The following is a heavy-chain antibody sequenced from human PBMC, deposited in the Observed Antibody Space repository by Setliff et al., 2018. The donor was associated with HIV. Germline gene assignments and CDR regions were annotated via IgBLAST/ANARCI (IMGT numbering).Heavy chain of an antibody. CDR1: GGSNSSSSYY. V-gene: IGHV4-39*01. J-gene: IGHJ3*02. CDR3: ARHGHFYDSSSSDAFDI. D-gene: IGHD3-22*01. Sequence: PSETLSLTCTVSGGSNSSSSYYWGWIRQPPGKGLEWIGSIYYSGSTYANPSLKSRVTISVDTSKNHFSLKLRSVTAADTAVYYCARHGHFYDSSSSDAFDIWGHGTMVTVSS. CDR2: IYYSGST.